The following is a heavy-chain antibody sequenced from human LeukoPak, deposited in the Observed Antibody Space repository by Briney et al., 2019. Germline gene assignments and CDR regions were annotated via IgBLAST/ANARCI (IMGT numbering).Heavy chain of an antibody. Sequence: GGSLRLSCAASGFSFSSYEMNWVRQAPGKGLEWVSYISGSGTTIYYADSVKGRFTISRDNAENSLYLQMNSLRAEDTAVYYCARDAATPTLGWYDEAFDNRGHGKMVTVS. CDR1: GFSFSSYE. CDR3: ARDAATPTLGWYDEAFDN. D-gene: IGHD6-19*01. CDR2: ISGSGTTI. J-gene: IGHJ3*02. V-gene: IGHV3-48*03.